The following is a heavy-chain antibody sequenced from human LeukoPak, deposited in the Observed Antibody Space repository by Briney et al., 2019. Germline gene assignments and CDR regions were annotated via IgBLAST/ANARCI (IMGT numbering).Heavy chain of an antibody. Sequence: SETLSLTCAVSGGSISSGGYSWSWIRQPPGKGLEWIGYIYHSGSTYYNPPLKSRVTISVDRSKNQFSLKLSSVTAADTAVYYCARDGVIGGAFDIWGQGTMVTVSS. D-gene: IGHD3-22*01. V-gene: IGHV4-30-2*01. CDR1: GGSISSGGYS. CDR2: IYHSGST. CDR3: ARDGVIGGAFDI. J-gene: IGHJ3*02.